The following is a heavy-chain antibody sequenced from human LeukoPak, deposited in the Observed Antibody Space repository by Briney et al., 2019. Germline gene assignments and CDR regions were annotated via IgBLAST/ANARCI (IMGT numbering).Heavy chain of an antibody. CDR2: INHSGST. CDR3: ARGRGYSYGSSVYYYGMDV. D-gene: IGHD5-18*01. Sequence: SETLSLTCAVYGGSFSGYYWSWLRQPPGKGLEWIGEINHSGSTNYNPSLKSRVTISVDTSKNQFSLKLSSVTAADTAVYYCARGRGYSYGSSVYYYGMDVWGQGTTGTVSS. V-gene: IGHV4-34*01. J-gene: IGHJ6*02. CDR1: GGSFSGYY.